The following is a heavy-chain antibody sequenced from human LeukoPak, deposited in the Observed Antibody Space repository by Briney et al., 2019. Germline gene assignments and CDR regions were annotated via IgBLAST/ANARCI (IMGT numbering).Heavy chain of an antibody. CDR2: LRGDGDT. J-gene: IGHJ4*02. D-gene: IGHD3-16*01. V-gene: IGHV3-23*01. CDR3: AKASWVSNVDAVL. Sequence: GGSLRLSCAASGFIFSNYAMSWVRQTPARGLEWVSSLRGDGDTFYADFVKGRFTLSRDDSRNTVCLQLNNLRVEDTAIYYCAKASWVSNVDAVLWGQGTLVTVSS. CDR1: GFIFSNYA.